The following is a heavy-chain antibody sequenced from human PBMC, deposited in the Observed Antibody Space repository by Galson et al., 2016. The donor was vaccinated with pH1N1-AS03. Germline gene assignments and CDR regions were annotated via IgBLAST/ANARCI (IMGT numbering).Heavy chain of an antibody. D-gene: IGHD3-3*01. CDR2: IYQTGST. CDR1: GGSINSYY. Sequence: ETLSLTCSVSGGSINSYYWNWIRQPPGKGLERIGYIYQTGSTKYNPSLKSRVTISVDTSKNQFSLKLISVTAADTAVYYCARGAFTYYDFSTGYFPFDLWGQGTLVTVSS. CDR3: ARGAFTYYDFSTGYFPFDL. J-gene: IGHJ4*02. V-gene: IGHV4-59*01.